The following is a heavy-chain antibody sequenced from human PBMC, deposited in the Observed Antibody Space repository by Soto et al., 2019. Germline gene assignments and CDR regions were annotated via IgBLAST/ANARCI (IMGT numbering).Heavy chain of an antibody. Sequence: GGSLRLSCAASGFTFSNAWMNWVRQAPGKGLEWVGRIKSKTDGGTTDYAAPVKGRFTISRDDSKNTLYLQMNSLKTEDTAVYYCTTVRPPPYCSSTSCYAAGSPPDYFDYWGQGTLVTSPQ. J-gene: IGHJ4*02. CDR1: GFTFSNAW. V-gene: IGHV3-15*07. D-gene: IGHD2-2*01. CDR3: TTVRPPPYCSSTSCYAAGSPPDYFDY. CDR2: IKSKTDGGTT.